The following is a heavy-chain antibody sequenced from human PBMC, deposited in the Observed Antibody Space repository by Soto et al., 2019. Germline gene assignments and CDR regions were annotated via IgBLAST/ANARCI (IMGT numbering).Heavy chain of an antibody. J-gene: IGHJ6*02. CDR2: IEIDGSSR. V-gene: IGHV3-74*01. CDR1: GFIFSNYW. CDR3: ASDMFGSGSFAYYYGMDV. D-gene: IGHD3-10*01. Sequence: LRLSCAASGFIFSNYWMHWVRQAPGKGLVRVARIEIDGSSRIYADSVRGRFTISRDNAKNTLYLQMNSLRDEDTAVYYCASDMFGSGSFAYYYGMDVWGQGTTVTVSS.